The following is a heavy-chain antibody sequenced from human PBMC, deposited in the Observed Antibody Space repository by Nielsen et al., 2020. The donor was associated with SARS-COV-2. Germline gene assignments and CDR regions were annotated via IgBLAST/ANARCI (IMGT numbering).Heavy chain of an antibody. CDR1: GFTFSSYA. Sequence: GESLKISCAASGFTFSSYAMSWVRQAPGKGLEWVSAISGSGGSTYYADSVKGRFTISRDDAKNSLYLQMNSLRAEDTAVYYCARGMTTVTFPLYYYYGMDVWGQGTTVTVSS. CDR3: ARGMTTVTFPLYYYYGMDV. CDR2: ISGSGGST. J-gene: IGHJ6*02. V-gene: IGHV3-23*01. D-gene: IGHD4-11*01.